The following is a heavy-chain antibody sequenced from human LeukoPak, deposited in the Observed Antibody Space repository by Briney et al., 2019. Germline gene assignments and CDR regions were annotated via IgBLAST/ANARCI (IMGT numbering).Heavy chain of an antibody. Sequence: SVKVSCKASGGTFSSYAISWVRQAPGQGREWMGRIIPILGIANYAQKFQGRVTITADKSTSTAYMELSSLRSEDTAVYYCARGGMANYFDYWGQGTLVTVSS. V-gene: IGHV1-69*04. D-gene: IGHD5-24*01. CDR3: ARGGMANYFDY. CDR2: IIPILGIA. CDR1: GGTFSSYA. J-gene: IGHJ4*02.